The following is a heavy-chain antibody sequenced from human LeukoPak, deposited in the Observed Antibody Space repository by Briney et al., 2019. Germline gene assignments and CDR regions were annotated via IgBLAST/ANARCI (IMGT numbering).Heavy chain of an antibody. J-gene: IGHJ4*02. D-gene: IGHD6-19*01. Sequence: ASVKVSCKASGYTFTSYGISWVRQAPGQGLEWMGWISAYNGNTIYAQKLQGRVTMTTDTSTSTAYMELRSLRSDDTAVYYCARGDRGSGWYYFDYWGQGTLVTVSS. CDR1: GYTFTSYG. V-gene: IGHV1-18*01. CDR3: ARGDRGSGWYYFDY. CDR2: ISAYNGNT.